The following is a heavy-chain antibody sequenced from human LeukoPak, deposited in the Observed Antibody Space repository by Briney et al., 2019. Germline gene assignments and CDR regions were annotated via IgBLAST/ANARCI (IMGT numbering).Heavy chain of an antibody. Sequence: ASVKVSCKASGYTFSTYDINWGRQAPGQGLEWMGWMNPNSGNTGYAQEFQGRVAMTRDTSISTAYMELRSLISDDTAVYYCARGGTIYDTILEDPFDIWGQGTMVTVSS. D-gene: IGHD3-22*01. V-gene: IGHV1-8*01. J-gene: IGHJ3*02. CDR1: GYTFSTYD. CDR2: MNPNSGNT. CDR3: ARGGTIYDTILEDPFDI.